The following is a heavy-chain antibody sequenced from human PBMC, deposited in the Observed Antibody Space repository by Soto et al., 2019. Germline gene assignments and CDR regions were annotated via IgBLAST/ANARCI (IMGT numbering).Heavy chain of an antibody. V-gene: IGHV3-30*18. J-gene: IGHJ4*02. CDR1: GFTFSSYG. CDR3: AKEGGLSGSYYISSSYYFDY. Sequence: QVQLVESGGGVVQPGRSLRLSCVASGFTFSSYGMHWVRKAPGKGLEWVAIISYDGSNTYYADSVKGRFTISRDNSKNTRYLQMNSLRAEDTSVYYCAKEGGLSGSYYISSSYYFDYWGQGTLVTVSS. CDR2: ISYDGSNT. D-gene: IGHD1-26*01.